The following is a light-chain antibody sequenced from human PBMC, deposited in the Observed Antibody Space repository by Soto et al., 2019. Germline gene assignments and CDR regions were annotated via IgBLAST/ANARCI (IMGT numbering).Light chain of an antibody. V-gene: IGKV3-20*01. CDR3: QEYDGAPIT. CDR1: QSVSSN. J-gene: IGKJ5*01. Sequence: EIVLTQSPATLSLSPGKRATLSCRASQSVSSNLAWYQQKPGQAPRLLIYGASTRATGIPARFSGSGSGTDFTLTIARLEPEDFAVYYCQEYDGAPITFGLGTRLEIK. CDR2: GAS.